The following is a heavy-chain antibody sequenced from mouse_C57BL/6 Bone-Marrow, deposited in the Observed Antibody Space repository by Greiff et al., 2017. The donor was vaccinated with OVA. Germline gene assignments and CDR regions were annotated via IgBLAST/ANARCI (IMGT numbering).Heavy chain of an antibody. Sequence: EVKLMESGGGLVQPGGSLKLSCAASGFTFSDYYMYWVRQTPEKRLEWVAYISNGGGSTYYPDTVKGRFTISRDNAKNTLYLQMSRLKSEDTAMYYCARHRNWEGDYYAMDYWGQGTSVTVSS. CDR2: ISNGGGST. V-gene: IGHV5-12*01. J-gene: IGHJ4*01. CDR3: ARHRNWEGDYYAMDY. CDR1: GFTFSDYY. D-gene: IGHD4-1*01.